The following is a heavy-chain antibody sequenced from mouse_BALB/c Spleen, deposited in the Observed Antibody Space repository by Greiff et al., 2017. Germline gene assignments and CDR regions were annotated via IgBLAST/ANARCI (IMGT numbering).Heavy chain of an antibody. D-gene: IGHD1-1*01. CDR2: ISSGSSTI. J-gene: IGHJ4*01. CDR1: GFTFSSFG. Sequence: EVKLVESGGGLVQPGGSRKLPCAASGFTFSSFGIHWVRKPPEKGLEWVAYISSGSSTIYYADTLRGRFTISRDNPKNTLFLQMTSLRSEDTAMYYCARENYDGSSYVAMDYWGQGTSVTVSS. V-gene: IGHV5-17*02. CDR3: ARENYDGSSYVAMDY.